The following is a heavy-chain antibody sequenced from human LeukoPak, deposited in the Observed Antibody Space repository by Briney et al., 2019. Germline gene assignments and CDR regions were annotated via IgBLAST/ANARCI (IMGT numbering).Heavy chain of an antibody. J-gene: IGHJ6*03. CDR1: GFTFSSYW. V-gene: IGHV3-7*01. CDR2: IKQDGSEK. Sequence: GGSLRLSCATSGFTFSSYWMSWVRQAPGKGLQWVANIKQDGSEKYYVDSVKGRFTISRDNAKNSLYLQMNSLRAEDTAVYDCARGEGYYDFWSGYLGRVPYYYYYMDVWGKGTTVTVSS. D-gene: IGHD3-3*01. CDR3: ARGEGYYDFWSGYLGRVPYYYYYMDV.